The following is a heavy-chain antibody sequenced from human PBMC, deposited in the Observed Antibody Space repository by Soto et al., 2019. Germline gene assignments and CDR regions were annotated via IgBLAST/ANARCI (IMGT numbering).Heavy chain of an antibody. Sequence: GGSLRRSCAASGFTFSSYGMHWIRQAPGQGLEWVAVISYDGSNKYYADSVKGRFTISRDTSKNTLYLLMNSLRAEDTAVYYCAATVVPQLVYFQNWGQGXLVTVSS. CDR1: GFTFSSYG. J-gene: IGHJ1*01. CDR3: AATVVPQLVYFQN. D-gene: IGHD6-13*01. V-gene: IGHV3-30*03. CDR2: ISYDGSNK.